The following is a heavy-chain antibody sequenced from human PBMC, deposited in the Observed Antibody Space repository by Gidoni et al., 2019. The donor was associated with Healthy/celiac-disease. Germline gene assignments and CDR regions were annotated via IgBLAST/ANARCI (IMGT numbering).Heavy chain of an antibody. Sequence: QVQLQQWGAGLLKPSATLSLTCAVYGGSFSGYYWHWIRQPPGKGLDWFGEINHSGSTNYNPSLKSRVTISVDTSKNQFSLKLSSVTAADTAVYYCARGNYCSGGSCYSYAEYFQHWGQGTLVTVSS. V-gene: IGHV4-34*01. CDR3: ARGNYCSGGSCYSYAEYFQH. J-gene: IGHJ1*01. CDR1: GGSFSGYY. CDR2: INHSGST. D-gene: IGHD2-15*01.